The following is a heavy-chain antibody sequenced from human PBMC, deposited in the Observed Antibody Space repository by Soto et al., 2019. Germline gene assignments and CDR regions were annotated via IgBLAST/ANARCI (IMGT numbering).Heavy chain of an antibody. Sequence: QVQLVQSGAEVKKPGSSVKVSCKASGGTFSSYAISWVRQAPGQGLEWMGGIIPIFGTANYAQKFQGRVTITADKSTSTAYMELSSLRSEDTAGYYCARGRLPYYYYYYGMDVWGQGTTVTVSS. CDR3: ARGRLPYYYYYYGMDV. D-gene: IGHD6-25*01. CDR2: IIPIFGTA. J-gene: IGHJ6*02. CDR1: GGTFSSYA. V-gene: IGHV1-69*06.